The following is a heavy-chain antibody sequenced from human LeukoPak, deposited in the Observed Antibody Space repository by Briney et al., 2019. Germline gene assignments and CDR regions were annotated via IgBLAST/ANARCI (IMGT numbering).Heavy chain of an antibody. Sequence: SETLSLTCTVSGGSISSYYWSWIRQPPGKGLEWIGYIYYSGSTNYNPSLKSRVTISVDTSKNQFSLKLSSVTAAVTAVYYCARGPAGYDSSGYLYYFDYWGQGTLVTVSS. CDR1: GGSISSYY. CDR2: IYYSGST. J-gene: IGHJ4*02. D-gene: IGHD3-22*01. V-gene: IGHV4-59*01. CDR3: ARGPAGYDSSGYLYYFDY.